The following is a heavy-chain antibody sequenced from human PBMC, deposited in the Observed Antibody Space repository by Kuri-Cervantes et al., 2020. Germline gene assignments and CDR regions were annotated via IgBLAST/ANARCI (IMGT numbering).Heavy chain of an antibody. D-gene: IGHD3-22*01. CDR3: ASLYYDSSGYTLRRKYYFDY. CDR2: INHSGST. Sequence: SETLSLTCAVYGGSFSNYYWSWIRQPPGKGLEWIGEINHSGSTNYNPSLKSRVTISVDTSKNQFSLKLISVTAADTAVYYCASLYYDSSGYTLRRKYYFDYWGQGTLVTVSS. J-gene: IGHJ4*02. CDR1: GGSFSNYY. V-gene: IGHV4-34*01.